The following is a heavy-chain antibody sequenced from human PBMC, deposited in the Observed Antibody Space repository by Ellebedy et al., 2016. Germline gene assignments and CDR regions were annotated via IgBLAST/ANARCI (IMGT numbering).Heavy chain of an antibody. D-gene: IGHD2-15*01. CDR3: ARDPYIASPDYFDY. J-gene: IGHJ4*02. CDR1: GFTFGNFA. V-gene: IGHV3-30*04. CDR2: ISHHGEIQ. Sequence: GESLKISXAASGFTFGNFAMHWVRQAPGKRLEWVAVISHHGEIQDYSDSVKGRFTISRDNSDNTLNLQMNSLRDEDTAIYYCARDPYIASPDYFDYWGQGTLVTVSS.